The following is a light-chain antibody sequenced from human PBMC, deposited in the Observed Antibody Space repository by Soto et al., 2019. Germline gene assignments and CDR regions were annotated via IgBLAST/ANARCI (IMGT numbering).Light chain of an antibody. V-gene: IGKV1-9*01. CDR1: QDISSY. CDR2: AAS. Sequence: DIQVTQSPSFLSASVGDRVTITCRATQDISSYLAWYQQKPGKAPNLLIYAASTLQSGVPSRFSGSGSGTEFTLTISSLQPEDFATYFCQQLDSYPLTFGQGTRLEI. J-gene: IGKJ5*01. CDR3: QQLDSYPLT.